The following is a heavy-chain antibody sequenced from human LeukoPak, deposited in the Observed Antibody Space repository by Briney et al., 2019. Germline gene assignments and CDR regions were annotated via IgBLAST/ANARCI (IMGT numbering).Heavy chain of an antibody. V-gene: IGHV4-4*02. J-gene: IGHJ5*02. CDR2: IYYNGNT. CDR3: ARFSVSQAWFAP. CDR1: GGSIGINNW. Sequence: SETLSLTCAVSGGSIGINNWWSWVRQSPGKGLEWIGEIYYNGNTNYNSSLKSRVTISVDTSRNQFSLKLISVTAADTALYYCARFSVSQAWFAPWGQGTLVTVSS.